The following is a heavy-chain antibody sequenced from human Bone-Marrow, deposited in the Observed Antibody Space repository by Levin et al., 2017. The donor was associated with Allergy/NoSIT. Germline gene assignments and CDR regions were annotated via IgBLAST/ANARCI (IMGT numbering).Heavy chain of an antibody. CDR3: AREKRGRFGELSSYYYDGMDV. Sequence: GESLKISCAASGFTFSSYGMHWVRQAPGKGLEWVAVIWYDGSNKYYADSVKGRFTISRDNSKNTLYLQMNSLRAEDTAVYYCAREKRGRFGELSSYYYDGMDVWGQGTTVTVSS. J-gene: IGHJ6*02. D-gene: IGHD3-10*01. V-gene: IGHV3-33*01. CDR1: GFTFSSYG. CDR2: IWYDGSNK.